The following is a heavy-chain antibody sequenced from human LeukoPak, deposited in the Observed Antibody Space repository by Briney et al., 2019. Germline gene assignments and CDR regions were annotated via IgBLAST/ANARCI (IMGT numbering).Heavy chain of an antibody. J-gene: IGHJ4*02. D-gene: IGHD1-7*01. CDR2: IYAGDADT. CDR1: GYTFSTDW. V-gene: IGHV5-51*01. Sequence: GDSLKISCKGSGYTFSTDWIAWVRQMPGKGLEWIGVIYAGDADTRYSPSFQGQVTISADKSLNTAYLEWTNLKASDTAMYYCARFRGELMDGFDFWGQGTLVTVSS. CDR3: ARFRGELMDGFDF.